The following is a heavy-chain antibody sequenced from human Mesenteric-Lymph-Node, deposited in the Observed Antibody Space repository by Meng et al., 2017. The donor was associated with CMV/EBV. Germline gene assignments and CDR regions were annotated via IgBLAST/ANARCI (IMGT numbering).Heavy chain of an antibody. D-gene: IGHD3-22*01. J-gene: IGHJ2*01. V-gene: IGHV4-39*01. CDR3: ARRQAYYDDRGYREDRFFDL. CDR2: VYSGGST. Sequence: SETLSLTCTVSGGSITSSTYYCGWMRQPPGKGLEWIGSVYSGGSTHYNPSFQSRVTMSVDTSKNQFSLKLSSVTAADTAMYYCARRQAYYDDRGYREDRFFDLWGRGTLVTVSS. CDR1: GGSITSSTYY.